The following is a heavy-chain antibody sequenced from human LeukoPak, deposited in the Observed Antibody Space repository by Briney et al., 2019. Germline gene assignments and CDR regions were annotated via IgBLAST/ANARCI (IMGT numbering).Heavy chain of an antibody. J-gene: IGHJ4*02. V-gene: IGHV3-23*01. Sequence: GRSLRLSCAASGFTFSSYAMSWVRQAPGKGLEWVSGISGSGGSTYYAESVKGRFTISRDNSKNTLYQQMNSLRAEDTAVYYCAKVRIQLWPRGYFDYWGQGTLVTVSS. CDR1: GFTFSSYA. D-gene: IGHD5-18*01. CDR3: AKVRIQLWPRGYFDY. CDR2: ISGSGGST.